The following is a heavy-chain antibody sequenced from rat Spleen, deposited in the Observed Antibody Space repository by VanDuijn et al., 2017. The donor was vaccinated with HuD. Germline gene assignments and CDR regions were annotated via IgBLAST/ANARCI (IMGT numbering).Heavy chain of an antibody. Sequence: EVQLVESGGGLVQPGRSLKLSCVASGFTFNNYWMTWIRQAPGKGLEWIASITNTGGSTYYRDSVKGRFTISRDNAKSTLYLQMDSLRSEDTATYYCTTDRAGSSPFVYWGQGTLVTVSS. CDR2: ITNTGGST. CDR1: GFTFNNYW. J-gene: IGHJ3*01. CDR3: TTDRAGSSPFVY. D-gene: IGHD3-1*01. V-gene: IGHV5-31*01.